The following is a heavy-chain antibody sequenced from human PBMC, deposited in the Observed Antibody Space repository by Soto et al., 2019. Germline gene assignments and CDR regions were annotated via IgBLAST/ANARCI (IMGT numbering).Heavy chain of an antibody. CDR3: AAAVANYDFWSGYYKTDYFDY. D-gene: IGHD3-3*01. J-gene: IGHJ4*02. Sequence: SVKVSCKASGFTFTSSAVQWVRQARGQRLEWIGWIVVGSGNTNYAQKFQERVTITRDMSTSTAYMELSSLRSEDTAVYYCAAAVANYDFWSGYYKTDYFDYWGQGTLVTVSS. CDR2: IVVGSGNT. V-gene: IGHV1-58*01. CDR1: GFTFTSSA.